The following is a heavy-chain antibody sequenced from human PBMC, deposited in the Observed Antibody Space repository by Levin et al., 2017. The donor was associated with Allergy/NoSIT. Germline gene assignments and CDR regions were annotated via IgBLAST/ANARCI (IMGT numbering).Heavy chain of an antibody. V-gene: IGHV1-2*02. Sequence: ASVKVSCKASGYMFTGYYMHWVRQAPGQGLEWMGWISPDSGGISYAQKFQGRVSMTRDTSISTAYMELSRLRSDDTAVYYCARGVISSYDRRFDYWGQGTLVTVSS. CDR3: ARGVISSYDRRFDY. CDR2: ISPDSGGI. D-gene: IGHD5-12*01. CDR1: GYMFTGYY. J-gene: IGHJ4*02.